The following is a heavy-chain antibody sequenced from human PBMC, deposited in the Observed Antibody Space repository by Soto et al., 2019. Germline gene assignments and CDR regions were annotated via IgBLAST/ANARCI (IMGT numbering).Heavy chain of an antibody. D-gene: IGHD3-16*02. CDR2: IYTSGST. Sequence: SETLSLTCTVSGGSFSSYYWSWIRQPAGKGLEWIGRIYTSGSTNYNPSLKSRVTMSVDTSKNQFSLKLSSVTAADTAVYYCARVMITFGGVIVKSPGAFDIWGQGTMVTVSS. CDR1: GGSFSSYY. V-gene: IGHV4-4*07. J-gene: IGHJ3*02. CDR3: ARVMITFGGVIVKSPGAFDI.